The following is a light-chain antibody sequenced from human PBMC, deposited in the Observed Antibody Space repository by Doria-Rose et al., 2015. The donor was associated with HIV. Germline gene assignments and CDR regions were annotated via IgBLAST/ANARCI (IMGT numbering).Light chain of an antibody. CDR1: SSDVGSYDL. CDR3: YSYVGSSTVV. CDR2: EVS. Sequence: QSALIQPASVSGSPGQSITIPCTGTSSDVGSYDLVSWYQQYPGKAPKLMIFEVSKRPSGMSNRCSGSKSGNTASLTISGLQAEDEADYYCYSYVGSSTVVFGGGTKLTVL. J-gene: IGLJ3*02. V-gene: IGLV2-23*02.